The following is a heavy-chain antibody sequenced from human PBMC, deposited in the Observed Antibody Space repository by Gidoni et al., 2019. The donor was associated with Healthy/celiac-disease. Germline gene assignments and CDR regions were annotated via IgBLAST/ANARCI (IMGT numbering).Heavy chain of an antibody. CDR1: GFTVSSYG. J-gene: IGHJ4*02. CDR2: IWYDGSNK. CDR3: ARDREFYGSGSYSSGIDY. D-gene: IGHD3-10*01. V-gene: IGHV3-33*01. Sequence: QVQLVESGGGVVQPGRSLRLSCAASGFTVSSYGRHWVRQAPGKGLEWVAVIWYDGSNKYYADSVKGRFTISRDNSKNTLYLQMNSLRAEDTAVYYCARDREFYGSGSYSSGIDYWGQGTLVTVSS.